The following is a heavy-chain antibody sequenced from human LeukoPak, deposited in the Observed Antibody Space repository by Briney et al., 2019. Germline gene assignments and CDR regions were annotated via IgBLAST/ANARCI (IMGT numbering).Heavy chain of an antibody. J-gene: IGHJ4*02. V-gene: IGHV3-21*01. CDR3: ARDERWLQLRVSSYYFDY. CDR2: ISSSSSYI. CDR1: GFTFSSYS. D-gene: IGHD5-24*01. Sequence: PGGSLRLSCAASGFTFSSYSMNWVRQAPGKGLEWVSSISSSSSYIYYADSVKGRFTISRDNAKNTLYLQMNSLRAEDTAVYYCARDERWLQLRVSSYYFDYWGQGTLVTVSS.